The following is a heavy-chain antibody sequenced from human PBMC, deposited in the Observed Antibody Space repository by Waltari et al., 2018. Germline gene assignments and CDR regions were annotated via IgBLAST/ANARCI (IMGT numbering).Heavy chain of an antibody. CDR1: GYTFITYE. V-gene: IGHV1-8*02. Sequence: QVQLVQTGAEVLRPGAAVKVSCQASGYTFITYEIHWVRQAAGQGLEWMGWVNPNSGTTAYAQKFQGRISLTWDTFTRTAYMELSNLRSDDTAVFYCARGRDVFANFDYNWFDPWGQGTLVTVSS. J-gene: IGHJ5*02. CDR3: ARGRDVFANFDYNWFDP. D-gene: IGHD3-3*01. CDR2: VNPNSGTT.